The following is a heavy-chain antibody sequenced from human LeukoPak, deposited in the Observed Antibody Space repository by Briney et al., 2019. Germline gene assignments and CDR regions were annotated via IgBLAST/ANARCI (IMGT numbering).Heavy chain of an antibody. Sequence: GGSLRLSCAASGFTFSDYYMSWIRQAPGKGLEWVSYISSSGSTIYYADSVKGRFTISRDNVKNSLYLQMNSLRAEDTAVYYCAGLRDYGDWFDPWGQGTLVTVSS. J-gene: IGHJ5*02. CDR2: ISSSGSTI. CDR3: AGLRDYGDWFDP. CDR1: GFTFSDYY. V-gene: IGHV3-11*01. D-gene: IGHD4-17*01.